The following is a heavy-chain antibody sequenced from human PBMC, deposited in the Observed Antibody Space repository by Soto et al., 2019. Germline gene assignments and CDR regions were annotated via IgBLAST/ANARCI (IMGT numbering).Heavy chain of an antibody. CDR1: EHTSTIYY. CDR3: ATRDFFTGYLHI. Sequence: QAHLVQSGAEVRKPGASVKVSCQALEHTSTIYYIHWVRQARGQGLEWMGWINADSGDTTYAEDFRGRVTFTRETSTSTFHMELRRWRLDDTAMYFCATRDFFTGYLHIGGQGTLITVSS. CDR2: INADSGDT. J-gene: IGHJ1*01. V-gene: IGHV1-2*02. D-gene: IGHD3-9*01.